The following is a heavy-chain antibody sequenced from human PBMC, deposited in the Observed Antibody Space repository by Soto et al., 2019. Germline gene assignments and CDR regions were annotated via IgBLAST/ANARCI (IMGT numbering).Heavy chain of an antibody. V-gene: IGHV3-11*01. D-gene: IGHD3-3*01. CDR1: GFTFSDYY. CDR3: ARAGFIYDFSNSNWFDP. Sequence: PGGSLRLSCAASGFTFSDYYMSWIRQAPGKGLEWVSYISSSGSTIYYADSVKGRFTISRDNAKNSLYLQMNSLRAEDTAVYYCARAGFIYDFSNSNWFDPWGQGTLVTVSS. CDR2: ISSSGSTI. J-gene: IGHJ5*02.